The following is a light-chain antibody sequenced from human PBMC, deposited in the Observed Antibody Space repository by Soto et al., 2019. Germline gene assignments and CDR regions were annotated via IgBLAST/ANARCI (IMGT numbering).Light chain of an antibody. CDR1: QNVGSRY. CDR2: GTS. Sequence: EIVLTQSPGTLSLSPGERATLSCRASQNVGSRYLAGYQQKPGQAPRLLIYGTSNRATGIPDRFSGSWSGTDFSLTISSLEPGDLAVYYCKQYGSSPRTFGQGNKVDI. V-gene: IGKV3-20*01. CDR3: KQYGSSPRT. J-gene: IGKJ1*01.